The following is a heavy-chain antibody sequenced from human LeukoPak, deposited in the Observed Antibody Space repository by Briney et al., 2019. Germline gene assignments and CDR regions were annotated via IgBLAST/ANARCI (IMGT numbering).Heavy chain of an antibody. CDR3: ARDRLTSLDY. CDR1: GCTFTGYY. J-gene: IGHJ4*02. Sequence: GASVTVSCKASGCTFTGYYMHWVRQAPGQGLEWMGRINPNSGGTNYAQKFQGRVTMTRDTSISTAYMELSRLRSDDTAVYYCARDRLTSLDYWGQGTLVTVSS. D-gene: IGHD3-9*01. V-gene: IGHV1-2*06. CDR2: INPNSGGT.